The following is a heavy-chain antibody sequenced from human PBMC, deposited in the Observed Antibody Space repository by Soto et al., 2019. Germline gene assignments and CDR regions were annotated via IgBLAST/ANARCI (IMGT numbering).Heavy chain of an antibody. CDR1: GFTFSSYG. J-gene: IGHJ4*02. Sequence: QVQLVESGGGVVQPGRSLRLSCAASGFTFSSYGMHWVRQAPGKGLEWVEVIWYDGSNKYYADSVKGRFTISRDNSKNTRYLQMNSLRADDTAVYYCARGLGEIATISSTYDYWGQVPLVTVS. CDR2: IWYDGSNK. CDR3: ARGLGEIATISSTYDY. D-gene: IGHD3-10*01. V-gene: IGHV3-33*01.